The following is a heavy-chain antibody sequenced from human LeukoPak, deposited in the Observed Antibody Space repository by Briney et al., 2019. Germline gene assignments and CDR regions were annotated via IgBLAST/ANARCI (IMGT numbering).Heavy chain of an antibody. Sequence: GGSLRLSCVASGFIFITFGMHWVRQAPGKGLEWVAFISHEGNDKYYADSVKGRFTISRDNSKNTLYLQINRQRAKHTAVYFCAKDEEVTGRNLGLMLDAFDFWGQGTMVTVSS. V-gene: IGHV3-30*18. D-gene: IGHD1-20*01. CDR3: AKDEEVTGRNLGLMLDAFDF. J-gene: IGHJ3*01. CDR1: GFIFITFG. CDR2: ISHEGNDK.